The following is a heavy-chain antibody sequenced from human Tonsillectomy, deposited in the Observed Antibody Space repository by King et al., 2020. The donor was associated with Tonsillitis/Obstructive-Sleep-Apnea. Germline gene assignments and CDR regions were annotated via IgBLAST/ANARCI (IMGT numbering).Heavy chain of an antibody. CDR3: ATSVAAAGTDWFDP. CDR2: ISSSSSYI. Sequence: VQLVESGGGLVKPGGSLRLSCAASGITFSSYRMNWVRQAPGKGLEWVSSISSSSSYIYYADSVKGRFTISRDSAKNSVYLQMNSLRAEDTAGYYCATSVAAAGTDWFDPWGQGTLVTVSS. V-gene: IGHV3-21*01. J-gene: IGHJ5*02. CDR1: GITFSSYR. D-gene: IGHD6-13*01.